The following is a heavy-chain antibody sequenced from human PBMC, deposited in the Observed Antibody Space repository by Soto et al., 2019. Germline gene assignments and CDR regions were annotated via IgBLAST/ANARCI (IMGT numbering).Heavy chain of an antibody. Sequence: GGSLRLSCAASGFTFDDYGMSWVRQAPGKGLEWVSGINWNGGSTGYADSVKGRFTISRDNAKNSLYLQMNSLRAEDTALYHCARFIVATGNRGDVYYFDYWGQGTLVTVSS. V-gene: IGHV3-20*01. J-gene: IGHJ4*02. CDR3: ARFIVATGNRGDVYYFDY. D-gene: IGHD5-12*01. CDR1: GFTFDDYG. CDR2: INWNGGST.